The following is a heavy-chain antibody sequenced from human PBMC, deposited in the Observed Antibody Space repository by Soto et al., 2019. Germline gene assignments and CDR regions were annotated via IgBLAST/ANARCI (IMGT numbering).Heavy chain of an antibody. J-gene: IGHJ4*02. CDR3: AKGRETTSIFDY. CDR2: IRGSGDFT. CDR1: GFTFNIDA. D-gene: IGHD4-17*01. Sequence: EVHLLESGGGLVQPGGSVRLSCVASGFTFNIDAMSWVRQAPGKGLEWVSLIRGSGDFTEYAGSVKGRFTISRDNSKNTVSLQMNSLRAEDTAVYYCAKGRETTSIFDYWGQRILVTVSS. V-gene: IGHV3-23*01.